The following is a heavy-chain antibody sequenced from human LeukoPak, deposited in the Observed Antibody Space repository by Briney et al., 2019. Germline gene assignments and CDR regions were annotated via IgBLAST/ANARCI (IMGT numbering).Heavy chain of an antibody. V-gene: IGHV3-23*01. J-gene: IGHJ4*02. CDR3: AKDPNHYYDSSMFDY. CDR2: ISGSGGST. Sequence: GGSLRLSCAASGFTFSSYAMSWVRQAPGKGLEWVSAISGSGGSTYYADSVRGRFTISRDNSKNTLYLQMNSLRAEDTAVYYCAKDPNHYYDSSMFDYWGQGTLATVSS. D-gene: IGHD3-22*01. CDR1: GFTFSSYA.